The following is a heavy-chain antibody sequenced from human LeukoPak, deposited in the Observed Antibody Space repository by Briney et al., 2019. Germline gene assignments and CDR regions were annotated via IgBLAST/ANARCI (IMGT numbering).Heavy chain of an antibody. V-gene: IGHV3-21*01. CDR1: GFTFSSYS. CDR2: ISSSSSYI. Sequence: PGGSLRLSCAASGFTFSSYSMNWVRQAPGKGLEWVSSISSSSSYIYYADSVKGRFTISRDNAKNSLYLQMNSLRAEDTAVYYCARDADEYSSSSGDFDYWGQGTLVTASS. J-gene: IGHJ4*02. CDR3: ARDADEYSSSSGDFDY. D-gene: IGHD6-6*01.